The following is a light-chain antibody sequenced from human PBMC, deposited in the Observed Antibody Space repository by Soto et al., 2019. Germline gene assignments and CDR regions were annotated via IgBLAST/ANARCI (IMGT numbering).Light chain of an antibody. CDR2: DAS. V-gene: IGKV3D-15*01. Sequence: EIVMTQSPATLSVSPGDRATLSGRASQSVDNDLAWYQQKPGQPPRLLIYDASTRATGIPARFSGSQSGTEFSLTISSLLSEDFAAYFCQQYNNWPLTFGGGTKVDI. CDR1: QSVDND. J-gene: IGKJ4*01. CDR3: QQYNNWPLT.